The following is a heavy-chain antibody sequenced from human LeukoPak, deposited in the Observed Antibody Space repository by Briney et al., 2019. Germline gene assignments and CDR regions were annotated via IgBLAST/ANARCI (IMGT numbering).Heavy chain of an antibody. D-gene: IGHD6-19*01. CDR1: GGSISRYF. V-gene: IGHV4-59*08. CDR3: ARSKGAVAEIDY. CDR2: VYYSGST. J-gene: IGHJ4*02. Sequence: SETLSLACTVSGGSISRYFWSWIRQPPGKGLEWIGYVYYSGSTNYNPSLKSRVTILVDTSKKQFSLNLTSVTAADTAVYYCARSKGAVAEIDYWGQGTLVTVSS.